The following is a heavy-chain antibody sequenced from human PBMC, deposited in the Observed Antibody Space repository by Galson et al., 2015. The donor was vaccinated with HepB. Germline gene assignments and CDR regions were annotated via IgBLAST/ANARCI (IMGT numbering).Heavy chain of an antibody. D-gene: IGHD5-24*01. J-gene: IGHJ4*02. CDR3: AGQSEPGYSAHPLDY. V-gene: IGHV3-30*03. CDR1: GFSFSYHA. CDR2: TSYDGNYK. Sequence: SLRLSCAASGFSFSYHAIHWVRQAPGKGLEWLAATSYDGNYKYYVDSVKGRFTISRDNSKDTLYLQMDRLRPDDPAVYYGAGQSEPGYSAHPLDYWGLGTLVTVSS.